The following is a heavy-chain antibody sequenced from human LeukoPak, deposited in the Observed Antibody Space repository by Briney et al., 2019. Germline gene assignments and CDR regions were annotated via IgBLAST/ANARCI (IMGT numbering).Heavy chain of an antibody. CDR2: INSDGSST. V-gene: IGHV3-74*01. CDR1: GFTFSSYW. D-gene: IGHD1-1*01. CDR3: ARGEGSTGTFA. J-gene: IGHJ5*02. Sequence: GGSLRLSCSASGFTFSSYWMHWVRQAPGKGLEWVSRINSDGSSTTYADSVKGRFTISRDNAKNTLYLQMNSLRAEDTAVYYCARGEGSTGTFAWGQGTLVTVSS.